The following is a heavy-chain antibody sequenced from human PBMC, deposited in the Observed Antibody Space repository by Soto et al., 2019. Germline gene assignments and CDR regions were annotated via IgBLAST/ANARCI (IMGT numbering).Heavy chain of an antibody. V-gene: IGHV4-59*13. CDR1: GGSISSYY. Sequence: QVQLQESGPGLVKPSETLSLTCTVSGGSISSYYWSWIRQPPGKGLEWIGYIYYSGSTNYNPSLKSRDTISVDRSKNQFSLKLSSVTAADTAVYYCARRYGGNFDYWGQGTLVTVSS. D-gene: IGHD1-26*01. J-gene: IGHJ4*02. CDR3: ARRYGGNFDY. CDR2: IYYSGST.